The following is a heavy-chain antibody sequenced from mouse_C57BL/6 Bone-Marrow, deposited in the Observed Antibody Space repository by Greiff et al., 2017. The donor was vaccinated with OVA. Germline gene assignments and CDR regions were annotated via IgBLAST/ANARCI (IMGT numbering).Heavy chain of an antibody. CDR3: ARHPGDY. CDR2: ISNGGGST. J-gene: IGHJ2*01. CDR1: GFTFSDYY. Sequence: EVKLMESGGGLVQPGGSLKLSCAASGFTFSDYYMYWVRQTPEKRLEWVAYISNGGGSTYYPDTVKGRFTISRDNATNTLYLQMSRLKSEDTAMYYCARHPGDYWGQGTTLTVSS. V-gene: IGHV5-12*01.